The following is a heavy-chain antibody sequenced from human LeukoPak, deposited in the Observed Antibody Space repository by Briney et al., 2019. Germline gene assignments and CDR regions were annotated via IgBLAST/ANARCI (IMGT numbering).Heavy chain of an antibody. Sequence: GGSLRLSCTVSGFTVSSNSMSWVRQAPGKGLEWVSFIYSDNTHYSDSVKGRFTISRDNSKNTLYLQMNSLRAEDTAVYYCARAPDCCGGDCPGAFDIWGQGTMVTVSS. J-gene: IGHJ3*02. V-gene: IGHV3-53*01. CDR3: ARAPDCCGGDCPGAFDI. CDR1: GFTVSSNS. D-gene: IGHD2-21*02. CDR2: IYSDNT.